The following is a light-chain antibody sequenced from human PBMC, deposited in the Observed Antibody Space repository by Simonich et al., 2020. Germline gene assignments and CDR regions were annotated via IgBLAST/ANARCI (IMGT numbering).Light chain of an antibody. V-gene: IGKV1-9*01. CDR1: QGISRY. J-gene: IGKJ4*01. CDR3: QQLNSYPLT. CDR2: AAS. Sequence: DIQLTQSPSFLSASVGDRVTITCRASQGISRYLAWYQQKPGKAPKLLIYAASTLQSGVPSRFIGSGSGTEFTLTISSLQPEEFATYYCQQLNSYPLTFGGGTKVEIK.